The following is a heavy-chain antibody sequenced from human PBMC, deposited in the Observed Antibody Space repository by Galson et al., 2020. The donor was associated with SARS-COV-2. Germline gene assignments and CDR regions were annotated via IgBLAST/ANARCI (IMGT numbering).Heavy chain of an antibody. CDR2: ISDSGGST. V-gene: IGHV3-23*01. D-gene: IGHD6-13*01. J-gene: IGHJ4*02. CDR1: GFTFSSYG. Sequence: GGSLRLSCAASGFTFSSYGMSWVRQAPGKGLEWVSSISDSGGSTYYADSVKGRFTISRDNSKNTLYLQMNSLRAEDTAVYYCAEGIAATAVGDFDYWGQGTPVTVSS. CDR3: AEGIAATAVGDFDY.